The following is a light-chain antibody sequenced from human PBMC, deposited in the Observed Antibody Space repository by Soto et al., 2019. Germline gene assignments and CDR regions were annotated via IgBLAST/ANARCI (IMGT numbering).Light chain of an antibody. Sequence: EIVLTQSPVTLSLSPGERATLSCRASQSVSSSYLAWYQQKPGQAPRLLIYGASSRAAGIPDRFSGSGSGTDFTLTISRLEPEDFAVYYCQQYGSSPERVTFGQGTRLEIK. J-gene: IGKJ5*01. V-gene: IGKV3-20*01. CDR3: QQYGSSPERVT. CDR1: QSVSSSY. CDR2: GAS.